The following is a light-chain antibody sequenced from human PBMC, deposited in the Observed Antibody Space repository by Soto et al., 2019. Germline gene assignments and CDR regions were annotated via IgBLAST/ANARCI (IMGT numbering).Light chain of an antibody. CDR3: SSYTSSSTRV. Sequence: QSVLTQPASVSGSPGQSITISCTGTSSDVGGYNYVSWYQQHPGKAPKLMIYDVSNRPSGVSNRFSGSKSGNTASLTISGLQAEDEAGYYCSSYTSSSTRVLGTGTKVTVL. CDR1: SSDVGGYNY. CDR2: DVS. V-gene: IGLV2-14*01. J-gene: IGLJ1*01.